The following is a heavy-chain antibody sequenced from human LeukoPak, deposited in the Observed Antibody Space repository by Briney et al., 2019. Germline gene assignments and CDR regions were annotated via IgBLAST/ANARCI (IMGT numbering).Heavy chain of an antibody. CDR1: GFTFTSSA. J-gene: IGHJ4*02. CDR3: AALGGGYSGYDGIDY. CDR2: IVVGSGNT. D-gene: IGHD5-12*01. V-gene: IGHV1-58*01. Sequence: ASVKVSCKASGFTFTSSAVRWVRQARGQRLEWVGWIVVGSGNTNYAQKFQERVTITRDMSTGTAYMELSSLRSEDTAVYYCAALGGGYSGYDGIDYWGRGTLVTVSS.